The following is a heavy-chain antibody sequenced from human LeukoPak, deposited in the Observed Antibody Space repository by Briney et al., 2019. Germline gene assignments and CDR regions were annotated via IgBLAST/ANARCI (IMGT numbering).Heavy chain of an antibody. V-gene: IGHV4-38-2*01. CDR2: VSRSGTT. J-gene: IGHJ4*01. CDR1: GYSISNNYF. CDR3: TRLVPAWEGGGSNY. Sequence: PSETLSLTCVVSGYSISNNYFWGWIRQSPGKGLEWIGTVSRSGTTYYNPSLKSRVIISIDTSKNQCSLKLISMTAADTAVYYCTRLVPAWEGGGSNYWGRGTLVTVSS. D-gene: IGHD1-26*01.